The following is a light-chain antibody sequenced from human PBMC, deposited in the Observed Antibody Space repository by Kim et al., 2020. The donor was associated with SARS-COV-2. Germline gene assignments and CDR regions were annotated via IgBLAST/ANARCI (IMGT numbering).Light chain of an antibody. V-gene: IGLV2-8*01. CDR1: SSDVGDYNF. Sequence: QSVLTQPPSASGSPGQSVTISCTGTSSDVGDYNFVSWYQHHPGKAPQLMIYDVTKRASGVPDRFSGSKSGNTASLTVSGLQAEDEAGYYCTSYAGRVMFGGGTQLTVL. CDR3: TSYAGRVM. CDR2: DVT. J-gene: IGLJ3*02.